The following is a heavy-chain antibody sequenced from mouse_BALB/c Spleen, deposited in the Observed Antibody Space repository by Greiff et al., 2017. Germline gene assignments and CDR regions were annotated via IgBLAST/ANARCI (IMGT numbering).Heavy chain of an antibody. V-gene: IGHV14-3*02. D-gene: IGHD2-4*01. Sequence: EVKLQESGAELVKPGASVKLSCTASGFNIKDTYMHWVKQRPEQGLEWIGRIDPANGNTKYDPKFQGKATITADTSSNTAYLQLSSLTSEDTAVYYCASGDYGAYWGQGTLVTVSA. J-gene: IGHJ3*01. CDR1: GFNIKDTY. CDR2: IDPANGNT. CDR3: ASGDYGAY.